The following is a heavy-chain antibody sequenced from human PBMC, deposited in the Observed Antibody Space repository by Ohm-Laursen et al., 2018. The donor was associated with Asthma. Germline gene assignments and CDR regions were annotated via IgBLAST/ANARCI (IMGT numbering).Heavy chain of an antibody. V-gene: IGHV4-31*03. CDR3: ARGAFYYESTGYYFFDH. J-gene: IGHJ4*02. D-gene: IGHD3-22*01. Sequence: SQTLSLTCTVSGDSINSGNNYWSWIRQHPGKGLEWIGYIYYSGPTYSNPSLRSRVIISVDTSKNQFSLNLTSVTAADTAVYYCARGAFYYESTGYYFFDHWGQGALVTVSS. CDR1: GDSINSGNNY. CDR2: IYYSGPT.